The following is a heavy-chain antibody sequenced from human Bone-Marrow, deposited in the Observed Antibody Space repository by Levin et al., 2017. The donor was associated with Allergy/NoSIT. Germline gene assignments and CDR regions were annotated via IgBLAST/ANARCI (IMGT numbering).Heavy chain of an antibody. V-gene: IGHV1-46*01. CDR1: GYTFTSYY. CDR2: INPSGGST. CDR3: ARENYYDSSGYFARAVY. J-gene: IGHJ4*02. D-gene: IGHD3-22*01. Sequence: ASVKVSCKASGYTFTSYYMHWVRQAPGQGLEWMGIINPSGGSTSYAQKFQGRVTMTRDTSTSTVYMELSSLRSEDTAVYYCARENYYDSSGYFARAVYWGQGTLVTVSS.